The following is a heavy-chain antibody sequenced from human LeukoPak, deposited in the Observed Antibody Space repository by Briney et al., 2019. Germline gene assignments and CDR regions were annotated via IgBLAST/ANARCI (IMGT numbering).Heavy chain of an antibody. V-gene: IGHV4-39*01. Sequence: PSETLSLACTVSGGSISSSSYYWGWIRQPPGKGLEWIGSIYYSGSTYYNPSLKSRVTISVDTSKNQFSLKLSSVTAADTAVYYCARGIAAGVDYWGQGTLVTVSS. J-gene: IGHJ4*02. CDR3: ARGIAAGVDY. CDR2: IYYSGST. CDR1: GGSISSSSYY. D-gene: IGHD6-13*01.